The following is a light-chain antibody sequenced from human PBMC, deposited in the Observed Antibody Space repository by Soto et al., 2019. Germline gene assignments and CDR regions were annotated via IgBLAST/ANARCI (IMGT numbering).Light chain of an antibody. CDR3: QSYNSISYVV. CDR1: XXXIGDNS. Sequence: LTQPRSVSGSPGKTVTISCXXXXXXIGDNSVQWHQQRPGNAPTTVIYKDDQRPSGVPDRFSGSIDTSSNSASLTISGLRTEDEADYFCQSYNSISYVVFGGGTKLTVL. J-gene: IGLJ2*01. V-gene: IGLV6-57*04. CDR2: KDD.